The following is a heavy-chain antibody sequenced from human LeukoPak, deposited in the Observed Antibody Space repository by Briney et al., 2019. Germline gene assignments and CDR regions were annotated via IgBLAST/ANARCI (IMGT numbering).Heavy chain of an antibody. V-gene: IGHV1-46*01. CDR2: INPSDGST. J-gene: IGHJ4*02. D-gene: IGHD6-13*01. Sequence: ASVKVSCKAFGYTFTNYYLHWVRQAPGQGLEWMGIINPSDGSTSYAQKFQGRVTMTRDTSTSTVYMELSSLRSEDTAVYYCARDKYSRSWLFDYWGQGTLVTVSS. CDR1: GYTFTNYY. CDR3: ARDKYSRSWLFDY.